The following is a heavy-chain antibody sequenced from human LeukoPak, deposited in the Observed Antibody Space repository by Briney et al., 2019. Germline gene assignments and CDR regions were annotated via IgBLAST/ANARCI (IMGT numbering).Heavy chain of an antibody. CDR2: IYTSGST. CDR1: GGSISSYY. CDR3: AREGGSEVILEDYYYYMDV. V-gene: IGHV4-4*07. J-gene: IGHJ6*03. D-gene: IGHD3-22*01. Sequence: SETLSLTCTVSGGSISSYYWSWIRQPAGKGLEWIGRIYTSGSTNYNPSLKSRVTMSVDTSKNQFSLKLSSMTAADTAVYYCAREGGSEVILEDYYYYMDVWGKGTTVTVSS.